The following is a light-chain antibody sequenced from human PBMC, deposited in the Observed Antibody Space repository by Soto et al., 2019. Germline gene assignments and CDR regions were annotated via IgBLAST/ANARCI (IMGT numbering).Light chain of an antibody. J-gene: IGKJ1*01. V-gene: IGKV3-15*01. CDR1: QSVSSSY. CDR3: QQCNNWPRT. Sequence: EIVLTQTPATLSLSPGERATLTCTAGQSVSSSYLAWYQQKPGLAPRLLIHGASTRATGIPARFSGSGSGTEFTLTISSLQSEDFAFYYCQQCNNWPRTFGQGTKV. CDR2: GAS.